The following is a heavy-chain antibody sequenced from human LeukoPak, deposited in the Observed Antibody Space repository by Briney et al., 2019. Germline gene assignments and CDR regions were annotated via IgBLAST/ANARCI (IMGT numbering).Heavy chain of an antibody. CDR2: ISYSGST. CDR3: AREGAMITFGGVIVRGYYFEY. J-gene: IGHJ4*02. D-gene: IGHD3-16*02. Sequence: GSLRLSCAASGFTFSISAMSWIRQSPGKGLEWIGYISYSGSTNSHPSLKSRVTISVDTSKNQFSLKLSSVTAADTAVYYCAREGAMITFGGVIVRGYYFEYWGQGTLVTVSS. V-gene: IGHV4-59*01. CDR1: GFTFSISA.